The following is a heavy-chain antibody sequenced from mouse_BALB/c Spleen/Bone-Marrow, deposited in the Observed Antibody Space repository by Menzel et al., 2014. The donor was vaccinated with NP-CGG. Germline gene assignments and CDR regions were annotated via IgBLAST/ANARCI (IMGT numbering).Heavy chain of an antibody. J-gene: IGHJ4*01. Sequence: VQLKESGTVLARPGASVKMSCKASGYSFSNNWMHWVKQRPGQGLEWIGAIYPGNSDTSYNQKFKGKAKLTAVTSASTAYMELSSLINEDSAVYYCTRSGYYYAMDYWGQGTSVTVSS. D-gene: IGHD4-1*01. CDR3: TRSGYYYAMDY. V-gene: IGHV1-5*01. CDR2: IYPGNSDT. CDR1: GYSFSNNW.